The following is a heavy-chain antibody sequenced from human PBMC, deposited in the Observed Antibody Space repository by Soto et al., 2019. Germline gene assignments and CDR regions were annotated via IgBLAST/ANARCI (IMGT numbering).Heavy chain of an antibody. J-gene: IGHJ6*02. CDR3: AKTVLVRYYYYYGMDV. Sequence: GGSLRLSCAASAFTFSSFGMHWVRQAPGKGLEWVAVISDDGSNKYYADSVKGRFTISRDNSKNTLYLQMNSLRAEDTAVYYCAKTVLVRYYYYYGMDVWGQGTTVTVSS. CDR1: AFTFSSFG. CDR2: ISDDGSNK. D-gene: IGHD6-13*01. V-gene: IGHV3-30*18.